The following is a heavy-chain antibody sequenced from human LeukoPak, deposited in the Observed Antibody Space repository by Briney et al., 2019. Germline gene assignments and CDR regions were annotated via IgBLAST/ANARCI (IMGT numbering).Heavy chain of an antibody. CDR3: APQSRGESHGHWFDP. Sequence: SETLSLTCAVYGGSFSGYYWSWIRQPPGKGLEWIGEINHSGSTNYNPSLKSRVTISVDTSKNQFSLKLSSVTAADTAVYYCAPQSRGESHGHWFDPWGQGTLVTVSS. D-gene: IGHD3-10*01. CDR2: INHSGST. CDR1: GGSFSGYY. J-gene: IGHJ5*02. V-gene: IGHV4-34*01.